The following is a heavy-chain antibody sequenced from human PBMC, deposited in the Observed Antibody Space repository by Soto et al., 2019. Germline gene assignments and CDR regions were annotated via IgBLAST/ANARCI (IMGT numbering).Heavy chain of an antibody. Sequence: QVQLVESGGGVVQPGRSLRLSCAASGFTFSSYAMHWVRQAPGKGLEWVAVISYDGSNKYYADSVKGRFTISRDNSKNSWYLQMNNLRAEDTAVYYCASPVGYNYSWYSDLGGRGPLVTVSS. CDR3: ASPVGYNYSWYSDL. D-gene: IGHD5-12*01. CDR1: GFTFSSYA. CDR2: ISYDGSNK. J-gene: IGHJ2*01. V-gene: IGHV3-30-3*01.